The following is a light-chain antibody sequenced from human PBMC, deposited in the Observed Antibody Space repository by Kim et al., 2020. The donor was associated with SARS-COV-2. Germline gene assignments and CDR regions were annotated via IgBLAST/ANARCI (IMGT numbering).Light chain of an antibody. CDR3: ATWDVSLNGWV. J-gene: IGLJ3*02. V-gene: IGLV1-44*01. Sequence: GQTVTISCSGNDSNIGSHTVNWYQQLPGAAPKLLIYSDDQWPSGVPDRFSGSKSGTSTSLAISGLQSEDAADYYCATWDVSLNGWVFGGGTKLTVL. CDR1: DSNIGSHT. CDR2: SDD.